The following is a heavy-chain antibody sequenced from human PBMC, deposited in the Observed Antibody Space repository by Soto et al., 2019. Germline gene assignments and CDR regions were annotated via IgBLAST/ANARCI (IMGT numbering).Heavy chain of an antibody. V-gene: IGHV3-13*01. D-gene: IGHD3-16*01. CDR2: IGTAGDT. CDR3: ARSRSPFGGPIKPYPDAFDI. Sequence: EVQLVESGGGLVQPGGSLRLSCAASGFTFSSYDMHWVRQATGKGLEWVSAIGTAGDTYYPGSVKGRFTISRENAKNSLYLQMNSLRAEDTAVYYCARSRSPFGGPIKPYPDAFDIWGQGTMVTVSS. J-gene: IGHJ3*02. CDR1: GFTFSSYD.